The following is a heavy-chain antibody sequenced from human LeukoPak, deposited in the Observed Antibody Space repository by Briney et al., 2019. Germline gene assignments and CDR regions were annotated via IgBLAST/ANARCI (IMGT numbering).Heavy chain of an antibody. D-gene: IGHD3-22*01. CDR3: ARRPYSDTSGRLSDV. CDR1: GFAFSSYN. Sequence: PGGSLRLSCAASGFAFSSYNMNWVRQAPGKGLEWISYIRSSGSPTHYADSVRGRFTISRDNAKNSLYLQMNSLRDDDTALYYCARRPYSDTSGRLSDVWGQGTTVTVSS. CDR2: IRSSGSPT. V-gene: IGHV3-48*02. J-gene: IGHJ6*02.